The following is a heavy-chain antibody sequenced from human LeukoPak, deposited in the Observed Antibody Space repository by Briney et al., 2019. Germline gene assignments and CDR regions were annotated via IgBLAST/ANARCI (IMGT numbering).Heavy chain of an antibody. D-gene: IGHD3-10*01. CDR2: ISSSGSTI. CDR1: GFTFSSYE. Sequence: QPGGSLRLSCAASGFTFSSYEMNWVRQAPGKGLEWVSYISSSGSTIYYADSVKGRFTISRDNSKNTLYLQMNSLRAEDTAVYYCANLYYGSGSYIDYWGQGTLVTVSS. CDR3: ANLYYGSGSYIDY. J-gene: IGHJ4*02. V-gene: IGHV3-48*03.